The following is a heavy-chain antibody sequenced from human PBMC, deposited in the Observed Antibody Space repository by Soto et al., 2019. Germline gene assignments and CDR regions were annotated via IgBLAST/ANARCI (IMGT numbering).Heavy chain of an antibody. CDR1: GGTFIRQA. CDR3: ARGWGYDSNDHYYAY. V-gene: IGHV1-69*13. J-gene: IGHJ4*02. Sequence: ASVKGCCTAPGGTFIRQAISWVRQAPGQGLEWMGGIIPIFGTANHAQKFQGRVTIIADESTSTVYMELSSLRSEDTAMYYCARGWGYDSNDHYYAYWGQGTLVTVSS. D-gene: IGHD3-22*01. CDR2: IIPIFGTA.